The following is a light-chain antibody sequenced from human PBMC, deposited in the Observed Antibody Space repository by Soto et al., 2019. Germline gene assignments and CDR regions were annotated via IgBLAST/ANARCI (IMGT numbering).Light chain of an antibody. CDR3: QSYDSSLSVVV. Sequence: QSVLTQPPSVSGAPGQRVTISCTGSSSNIGADYDVHWYQHLPGTAPKVLIYGNSNRPSGVPDRISGSKSGTSASLAITGLQAEDEADYYCQSYDSSLSVVVFGGGTKLIVL. CDR1: SSNIGADYD. CDR2: GNS. V-gene: IGLV1-40*01. J-gene: IGLJ2*01.